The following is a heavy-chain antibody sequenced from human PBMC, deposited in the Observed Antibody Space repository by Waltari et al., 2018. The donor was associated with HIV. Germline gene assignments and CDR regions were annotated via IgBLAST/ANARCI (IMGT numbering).Heavy chain of an antibody. Sequence: ESSPGLVKPSGSLSLTCDVSGGSVGSNNWWTWVRQSPGNGLEWIGEVHHSGKTTYNPSLKSRVSMSVDKSKNEFSLKVTSVTAADTAVYYCARLNRLEGGQWAKEYFDLWGRGTLVAVSS. D-gene: IGHD6-19*01. CDR2: VHHSGKT. CDR3: ARLNRLEGGQWAKEYFDL. CDR1: GGSVGSNNW. V-gene: IGHV4-4*02. J-gene: IGHJ2*01.